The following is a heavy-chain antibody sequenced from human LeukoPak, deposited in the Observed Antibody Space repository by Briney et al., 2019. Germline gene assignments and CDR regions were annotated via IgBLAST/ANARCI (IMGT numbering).Heavy chain of an antibody. Sequence: PSETLSLTCTVSGGSISSRTYYWGWIRQPPGTGLEWIGSIYYTGSTFYNPSLKSRVTISVDTSKNQFSMKLSSVTAADAAVYFCAREWTTWGAFDIWGQGTMVTVSS. D-gene: IGHD2/OR15-2a*01. CDR3: AREWTTWGAFDI. CDR2: IYYTGST. J-gene: IGHJ3*02. V-gene: IGHV4-39*07. CDR1: GGSISSRTYY.